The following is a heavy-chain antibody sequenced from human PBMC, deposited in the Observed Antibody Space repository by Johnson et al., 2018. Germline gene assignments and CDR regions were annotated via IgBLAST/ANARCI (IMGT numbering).Heavy chain of an antibody. CDR3: TTDGVYYGSGSYYNLDYYYYMDV. Sequence: VQLVQSGGGLVKPGGTLRLSCAASGFTFSNAWMNWVRQAPGKGLEWVGRIKSKTDGGTTDYAAPVKGRFPIPREDSKKKLYLQMNSRKTEDTAVYYCTTDGVYYGSGSYYNLDYYYYMDVWGKGTTVTVSS. D-gene: IGHD3-10*01. CDR2: IKSKTDGGTT. V-gene: IGHV3-15*07. CDR1: GFTFSNAW. J-gene: IGHJ6*03.